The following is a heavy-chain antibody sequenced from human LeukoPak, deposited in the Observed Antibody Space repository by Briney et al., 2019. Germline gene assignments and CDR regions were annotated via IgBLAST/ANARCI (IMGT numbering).Heavy chain of an antibody. J-gene: IGHJ6*02. D-gene: IGHD3-16*02. Sequence: SETLSLTCTVSGGSISNSNYCWGWSPQPPGKGLEWIVGISYSGSTYYNPSLKSRVSISVDTSKNQFSLKVTSVTAADTAVFYCARHYVDIRTVGASYYYYGLDVWGQGTTVTVSS. CDR3: ARHYVDIRTVGASYYYYGLDV. V-gene: IGHV4-39*01. CDR1: GGSISNSNYC. CDR2: ISYSGST.